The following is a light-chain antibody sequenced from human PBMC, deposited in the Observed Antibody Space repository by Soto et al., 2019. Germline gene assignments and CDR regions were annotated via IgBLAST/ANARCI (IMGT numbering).Light chain of an antibody. J-gene: IGKJ2*01. CDR1: QSVSSY. Sequence: EIVLTQSPATLSLSPGERATLSCRASQSVSSYLAWYQQKPGQAPPLLIYDASNRATDIPARFSGGGSGTDFTLPISSLEPEDFAVYYCQQLFNWPRFTFGQGTKLQIK. V-gene: IGKV3-11*01. CDR2: DAS. CDR3: QQLFNWPRFT.